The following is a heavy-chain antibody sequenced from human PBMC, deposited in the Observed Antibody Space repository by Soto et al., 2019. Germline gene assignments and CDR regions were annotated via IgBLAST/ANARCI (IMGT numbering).Heavy chain of an antibody. V-gene: IGHV1-3*01. CDR3: ASEYCGGDCYSAARYGMDV. Sequence: QVQLVQSGAEAKKPGASVKVSCKASGYTFTSYAMHWVRQAPGQRLEWMGRINAGNGNTKYSQKFQGRVTITRDTSASTAYMELSSVRPEDTAVYYCASEYCGGDCYSAARYGMDVWGQVTTVTVSS. D-gene: IGHD2-21*02. J-gene: IGHJ6*02. CDR1: GYTFTSYA. CDR2: INAGNGNT.